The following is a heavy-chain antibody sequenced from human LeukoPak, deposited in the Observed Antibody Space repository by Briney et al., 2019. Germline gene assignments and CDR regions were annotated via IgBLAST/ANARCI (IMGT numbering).Heavy chain of an antibody. J-gene: IGHJ6*03. CDR3: ASSLGATGPCYYYYMDV. V-gene: IGHV1-69*05. Sequence: SVKVSCKASGGTFSSYAISWVRQAPGQGLEWMGGIIPIFGTANYAQKFQGRVTITTDESTSTAYMELSSLRSEDTAVYYCASSLGATGPCYYYYMDVWGKGTTVTVSS. CDR2: IIPIFGTA. D-gene: IGHD1-26*01. CDR1: GGTFSSYA.